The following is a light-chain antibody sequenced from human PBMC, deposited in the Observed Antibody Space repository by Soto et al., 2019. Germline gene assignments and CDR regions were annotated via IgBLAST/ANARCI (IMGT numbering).Light chain of an antibody. CDR2: EVS. CDR1: SSYVGGYNY. V-gene: IGLV2-14*01. Sequence: ARTRPACLSGYPGQSITISCTGTSSYVGGYNYVSWYQQHPGKAPKLMIYEVSNRPSGVSNRFSGSKSGNTASLTISGLQAEDEADYYCSSYTSRRTLVFGTGTKVTVL. J-gene: IGLJ1*01. CDR3: SSYTSRRTLV.